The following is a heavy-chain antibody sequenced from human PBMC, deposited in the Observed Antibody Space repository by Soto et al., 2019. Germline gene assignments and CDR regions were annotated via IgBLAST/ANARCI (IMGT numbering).Heavy chain of an antibody. CDR1: GGSISSSSYY. CDR2: IYYSGST. CDR3: ARNNYDFWSDRVSGVSWFDP. D-gene: IGHD3-3*01. V-gene: IGHV4-39*01. Sequence: QLQLQESGPGLVKPSETLSLTCTVSGGSISSSSYYWGWIRQPPGKGLEWIGSIYYSGSTYYNPSLKSRVTISVDTSKNQFSLKLSSVTAADTAVYYCARNNYDFWSDRVSGVSWFDPWGQGTLVTVSS. J-gene: IGHJ5*02.